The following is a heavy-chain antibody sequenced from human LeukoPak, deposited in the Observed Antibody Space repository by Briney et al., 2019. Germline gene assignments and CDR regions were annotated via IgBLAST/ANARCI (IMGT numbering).Heavy chain of an antibody. J-gene: IGHJ4*02. V-gene: IGHV3-23*01. CDR1: GFTFSSYA. D-gene: IGHD3-22*01. CDR2: ISGSGGST. Sequence: GASLRLSCAASGFTFSSYAMSWVCQAPGKGLKRVSAISGSGGSTYYADSVKGRFTISRDNSKNTLYLQMNSLRAEDTAVYYCAKFRLPVYYYDSSGYYFDYWGQGTLVTVSS. CDR3: AKFRLPVYYYDSSGYYFDY.